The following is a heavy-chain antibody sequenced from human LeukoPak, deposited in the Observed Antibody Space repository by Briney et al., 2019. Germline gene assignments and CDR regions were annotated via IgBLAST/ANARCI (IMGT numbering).Heavy chain of an antibody. Sequence: SEALSLTCTVSGGSMSPYHWGWIRQPPGKGLEWTGYIYYSGSTNYNPSLNSRVTISVDTSKNQFSLRLSSVTAADTAIYYCARAVSGRFDYWGQGTLVTVSS. CDR1: GGSMSPYH. D-gene: IGHD6-19*01. CDR3: ARAVSGRFDY. J-gene: IGHJ4*02. V-gene: IGHV4-59*08. CDR2: IYYSGST.